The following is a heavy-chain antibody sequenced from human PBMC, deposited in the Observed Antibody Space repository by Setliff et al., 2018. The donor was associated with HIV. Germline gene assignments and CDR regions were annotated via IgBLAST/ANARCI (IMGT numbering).Heavy chain of an antibody. CDR3: ASLTDYGGDSGSH. D-gene: IGHD4-17*01. CDR2: IYYSGST. Sequence: SETLSLTCTVSGGSISSSSYYWGWIRQPPGKGLEWIGSIYYSGSTYYNPSLKSRVTISVDTSKNQFSLRLSAVTAADTAVYYCASLTDYGGDSGSHWGQGTLVTVSS. J-gene: IGHJ4*02. V-gene: IGHV4-39*07. CDR1: GGSISSSSYY.